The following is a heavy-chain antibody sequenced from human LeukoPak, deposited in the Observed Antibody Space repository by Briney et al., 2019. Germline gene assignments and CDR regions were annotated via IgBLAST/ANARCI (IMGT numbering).Heavy chain of an antibody. J-gene: IGHJ4*02. CDR2: IHDNGDI. CDR1: GDSVRSYY. V-gene: IGHV4-59*02. Sequence: SETLSLTCIVSGDSVRSYYWNWIRQAPGKALEWIGHIHDNGDIAYNFSLKSRVTISMDTSKNQFSLKLSSVTAADTAVYYCGRWGYFDSGNYFVVDYWGQGTVVTVSS. CDR3: GRWGYFDSGNYFVVDY. D-gene: IGHD3-22*01.